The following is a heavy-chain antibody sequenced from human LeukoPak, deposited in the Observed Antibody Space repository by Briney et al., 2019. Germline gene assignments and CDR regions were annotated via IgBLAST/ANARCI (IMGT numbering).Heavy chain of an antibody. Sequence: PGGSLRLSCAASGFTFSSYSMNWVRQAPGKELEWVSYISSSSSTIYYADSVKGRFTISRDNAKNSLYLQMNSLRAEDTAVYYCARDEVGGWLGYWGQGTLVTVSS. CDR3: ARDEVGGWLGY. D-gene: IGHD1-26*01. CDR1: GFTFSSYS. J-gene: IGHJ4*02. V-gene: IGHV3-48*04. CDR2: ISSSSSTI.